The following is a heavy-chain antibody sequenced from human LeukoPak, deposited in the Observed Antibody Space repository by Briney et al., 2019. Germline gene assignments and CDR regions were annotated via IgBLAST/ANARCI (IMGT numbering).Heavy chain of an antibody. CDR3: IVSVRGSYFDY. CDR1: GFTFSSYA. D-gene: IGHD3-10*01. CDR2: ISGSGGST. Sequence: HPGGSLRLSCAASGFTFSSYAMSWVRQAPGKGLEWVSAISGSGGSTYYADSVKGRFTISRDNSKNTLYLQMNSLRAEDTAVYYCIVSVRGSYFDYWGQGTLVTVSS. V-gene: IGHV3-23*01. J-gene: IGHJ4*02.